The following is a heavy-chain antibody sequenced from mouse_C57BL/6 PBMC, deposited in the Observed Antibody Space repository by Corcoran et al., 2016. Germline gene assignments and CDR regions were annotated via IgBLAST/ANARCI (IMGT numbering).Heavy chain of an antibody. CDR3: VRDSNWNFDV. J-gene: IGHJ1*03. CDR1: GYTFTTYG. Sequence: QIQLVHSGPELKKPGETVKISCKASGYTFTTYGMTWVKQAPGKGLKWMGWINTYSGVPTHADDFKGRFAFSLETSASTAYLQINNLKNEDTATYFCVRDSNWNFDVWGTGTTVTVSS. V-gene: IGHV9-3*01. CDR2: INTYSGVP. D-gene: IGHD2-5*01.